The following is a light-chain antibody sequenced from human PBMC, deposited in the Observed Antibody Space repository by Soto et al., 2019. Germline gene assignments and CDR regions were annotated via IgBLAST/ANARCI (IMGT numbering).Light chain of an antibody. CDR1: SSDVGGYNY. J-gene: IGLJ1*01. Sequence: QSALTQPASVSGSPGQSITISCTGTSSDVGGYNYVSWYQQLPGKAPKVMIYEVSKRPSGVPDRFSGSKSGNTASLTVSGLQAEDEADYYCSSYAGSNTFVFGTGTKVTVL. CDR3: SSYAGSNTFV. CDR2: EVS. V-gene: IGLV2-8*01.